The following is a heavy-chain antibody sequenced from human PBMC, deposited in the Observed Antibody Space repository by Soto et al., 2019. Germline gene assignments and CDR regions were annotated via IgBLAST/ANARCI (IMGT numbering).Heavy chain of an antibody. J-gene: IGHJ6*02. D-gene: IGHD5-18*01. V-gene: IGHV3-30-3*01. CDR2: IQHDASTI. CDR3: VKVGWGYSVGNGLDD. CDR1: GFSLSGYS. Sequence: QVQLVESGGGVVQPGGSLRLSCAASGFSLSGYSMHWVRQAPGKGLDWVAVIQHDASTIYYADSVKGRFTISRDNSKNTLYLQMNDLTAEDTALYYCVKVGWGYSVGNGLDDWGQGTTVTVSS.